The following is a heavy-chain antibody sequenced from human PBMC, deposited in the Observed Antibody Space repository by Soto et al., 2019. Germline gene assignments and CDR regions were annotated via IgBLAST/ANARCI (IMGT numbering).Heavy chain of an antibody. J-gene: IGHJ3*02. CDR1: GYTFTSYD. D-gene: IGHD3-10*01. CDR2: MNPNSGNT. Sequence: GASVKVSCKASGYTFTSYDINWVRQATGQGLEWMGWMNPNSGNTGYAQKFQGRVTMTRNTSISTAYMELSSLRSEDTAVYYCARGRDVLLWFGELFLDAFDIWGQGTMVTVSS. V-gene: IGHV1-8*01. CDR3: ARGRDVLLWFGELFLDAFDI.